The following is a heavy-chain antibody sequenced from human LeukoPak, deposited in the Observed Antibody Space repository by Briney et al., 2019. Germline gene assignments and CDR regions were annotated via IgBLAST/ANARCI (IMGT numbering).Heavy chain of an antibody. CDR1: GFTFSRYW. CDR3: ARRIVVAAGIDY. CDR2: IKPDGSEK. V-gene: IGHV3-7*01. D-gene: IGHD6-13*01. J-gene: IGHJ4*02. Sequence: GGSLRLSCATSGFTFSRYWINWVRQAPGKGLEWVANIKPDGSEKYYVDSVKGRFTISRDNAKNSLFLQMNSLRAEDTAVYYCARRIVVAAGIDYWGQGTLVTVSS.